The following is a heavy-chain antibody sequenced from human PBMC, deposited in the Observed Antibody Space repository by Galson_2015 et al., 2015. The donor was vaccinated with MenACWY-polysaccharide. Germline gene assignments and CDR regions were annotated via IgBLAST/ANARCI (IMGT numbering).Heavy chain of an antibody. CDR3: ARASTYDSSRRGSDY. J-gene: IGHJ4*02. V-gene: IGHV3-23*01. D-gene: IGHD3-22*01. CDR2: IISSADST. CDR1: GFTFSKYG. Sequence: LRLSCAASGFTFSKYGMSWIRQAPGKGLEWVSSIISSADSTYYADSVKGRFTISRDNSRNTLYLQMNSLRAGDTAVYYCARASTYDSSRRGSDYWGQGTLVTVSS.